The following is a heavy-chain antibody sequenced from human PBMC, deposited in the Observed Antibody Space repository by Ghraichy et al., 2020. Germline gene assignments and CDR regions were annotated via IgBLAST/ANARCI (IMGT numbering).Heavy chain of an antibody. CDR3: ARVSGSGSYEGYYYYYGMDV. CDR1: GGSISSSNW. D-gene: IGHD3-10*01. Sequence: SETLSLTCAVSGGSISSSNWWSWVRQPPGKGLEWIGEIYHSGSTNYNPSLKSRVTISVDKSKNQFSLKLSSVTAADTAVYYCARVSGSGSYEGYYYYYGMDVWGQGTTVTVSS. CDR2: IYHSGST. V-gene: IGHV4-4*02. J-gene: IGHJ6*02.